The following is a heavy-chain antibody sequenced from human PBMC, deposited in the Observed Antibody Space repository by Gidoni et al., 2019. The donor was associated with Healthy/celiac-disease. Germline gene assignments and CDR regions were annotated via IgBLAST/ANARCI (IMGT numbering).Heavy chain of an antibody. V-gene: IGHV4-34*01. D-gene: IGHD3-22*01. J-gene: IGHJ6*02. Sequence: QVQLQQWGAGLLKPSETLSLTCAVYGGSFSGYDWSWIRQPPGKGLEWIGEINHSGSTNYNPSLKSRVTISVDTSKNQFSLKLSSVTAADTAVYYCARGTRYYYDSSGYYSGYYYYGMDVWGQGTTVTVSS. CDR3: ARGTRYYYDSSGYYSGYYYYGMDV. CDR1: GGSFSGYD. CDR2: INHSGST.